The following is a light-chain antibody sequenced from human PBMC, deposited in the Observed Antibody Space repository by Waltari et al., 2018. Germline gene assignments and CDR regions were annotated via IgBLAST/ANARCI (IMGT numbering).Light chain of an antibody. CDR1: SSNIGSNT. CDR2: HNP. J-gene: IGLJ2*01. Sequence: QSVLTQPPSASGTPGQRVTISCSGSSSNIGSNTVSWYQQLPGTAPKLRIYHNPQRPAAVPDRFSGSKSGTSASLAISGIQSEDEADYCCAAWDDRLNGPVFGGGTKLTVL. CDR3: AAWDDRLNGPV. V-gene: IGLV1-44*01.